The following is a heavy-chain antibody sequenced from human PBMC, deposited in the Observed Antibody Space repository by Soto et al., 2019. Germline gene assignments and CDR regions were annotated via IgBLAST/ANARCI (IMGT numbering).Heavy chain of an antibody. CDR2: ISGYNGDT. CDR1: GYTFTNFD. Sequence: QVQLVQSGGEMRKPGASVKVSCKASGYTFTNFDISWVRQAPGQGFEWVGWISGYNGDTNYAPKFRGRVIMTKDTSTTTAYMELTTLTSDDTAVYYCARDYDIWGEDWFDPWGQGTLVTVSS. CDR3: ARDYDIWGEDWFDP. J-gene: IGHJ5*02. V-gene: IGHV1-18*01. D-gene: IGHD3-9*01.